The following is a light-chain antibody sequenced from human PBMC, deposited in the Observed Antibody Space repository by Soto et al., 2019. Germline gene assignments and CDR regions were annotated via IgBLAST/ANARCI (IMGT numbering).Light chain of an antibody. J-gene: IGKJ5*01. V-gene: IGKV3-15*01. CDR3: QPYNKWPPIP. CDR1: QSVSSK. Sequence: EIVMTHSPATLSVSPCERAALSGSAGQSVSSKLAWHQQKPGQAPRLLIYGASTRATGIPARFSGSGSGTEFTLTISSLQSEDFAVYYCQPYNKWPPIPFGQGTRPEI. CDR2: GAS.